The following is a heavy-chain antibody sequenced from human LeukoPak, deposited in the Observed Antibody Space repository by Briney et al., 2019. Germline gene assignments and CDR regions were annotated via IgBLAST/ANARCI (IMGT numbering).Heavy chain of an antibody. D-gene: IGHD3-22*01. V-gene: IGHV1-69*01. Sequence: SSVKVSCKASGGTFSSYAISWVRQAPGQGLEWMGGIIPIFGTANYAQKFQGRVTITADESTSTAYMELSSLRSEDTAVYYCARAVSDYYDSSGSKAFDYWGQGTLVTVSS. CDR2: IIPIFGTA. CDR3: ARAVSDYYDSSGSKAFDY. CDR1: GGTFSSYA. J-gene: IGHJ4*02.